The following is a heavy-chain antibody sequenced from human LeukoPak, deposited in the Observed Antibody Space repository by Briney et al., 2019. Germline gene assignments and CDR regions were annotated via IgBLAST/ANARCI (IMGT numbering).Heavy chain of an antibody. V-gene: IGHV3-23*01. CDR2: ISGSGGST. CDR3: AKEASIAVAGGFDY. Sequence: PGGSLRLSCAASGFTFSSYAMSWVRQAPGEGREGVSSISGSGGSTYYADSVKGRFTISRDNSKNTLYLQMNSLRAEDTAVYYCAKEASIAVAGGFDYWGQGTLVTVSS. D-gene: IGHD6-19*01. J-gene: IGHJ4*02. CDR1: GFTFSSYA.